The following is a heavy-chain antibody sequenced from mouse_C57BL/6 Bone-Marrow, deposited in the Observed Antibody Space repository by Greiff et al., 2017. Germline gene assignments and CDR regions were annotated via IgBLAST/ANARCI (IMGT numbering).Heavy chain of an antibody. CDR3: ARTEGYDGGSYAMDY. D-gene: IGHD2-2*01. CDR1: GFSLTSYG. V-gene: IGHV2-2*01. Sequence: VKLVESGPGLVQPSQSLSITCTVSGFSLTSYGVHWVRQSPGKGLEWLGVIWSGGSTDYNAAFISRLSISKDNSKSQVFFKMNSLQADDTAIYYCARTEGYDGGSYAMDYWGQGTSVTVSS. J-gene: IGHJ4*01. CDR2: IWSGGST.